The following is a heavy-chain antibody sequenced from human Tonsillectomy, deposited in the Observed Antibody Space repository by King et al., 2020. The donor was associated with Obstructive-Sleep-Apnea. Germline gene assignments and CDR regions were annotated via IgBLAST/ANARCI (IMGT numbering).Heavy chain of an antibody. V-gene: IGHV3-49*03. CDR1: DFTFCDYA. Sequence: DVQLVESGGGLVQPGRSLRLSCTASDFTFCDYALSWFRQAPGKGLEWGGFIRREIYGGTTDYAASVEGRFNISRDDSKSIGYLQMNSLKTEDTAVDYCTSYCSGGSCTVFYYYAMDVWGQGTTVTVSS. D-gene: IGHD2-15*01. CDR2: IRREIYGGTT. J-gene: IGHJ6*02. CDR3: TSYCSGGSCTVFYYYAMDV.